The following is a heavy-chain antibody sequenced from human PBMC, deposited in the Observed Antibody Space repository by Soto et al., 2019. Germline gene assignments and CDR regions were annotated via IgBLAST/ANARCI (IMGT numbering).Heavy chain of an antibody. J-gene: IGHJ4*02. V-gene: IGHV2-5*02. CDR2: IYWDDDK. CDR1: GFSLTTSGLG. D-gene: IGHD3-3*01. CDR3: VRRGLGDFGDY. Sequence: QITLKESGPTLVKPTQTLTLTCTFSGFSLTTSGLGVGWIRQPPGKALEWLALIYWDDDKRYSPSLKSRLTLTKDTSKNQVVLTMTNMDPVDTATYYCVRRGLGDFGDYWGQGTLGTVSS.